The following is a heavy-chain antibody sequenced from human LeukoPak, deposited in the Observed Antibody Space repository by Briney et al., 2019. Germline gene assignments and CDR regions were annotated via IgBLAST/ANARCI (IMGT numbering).Heavy chain of an antibody. CDR1: GYSISSGYY. Sequence: PSETLSLTGTVSGYSISSGYYWGWIRQPPGKGLEWIGSIYHSGSTYYNPSLKSRVTMSVDTSKNQFSLKLSSVTAADTAVYYCARDTYCTNGVCYGGGFGYWGQGTLVTVSS. D-gene: IGHD2-8*01. CDR3: ARDTYCTNGVCYGGGFGY. V-gene: IGHV4-38-2*02. CDR2: IYHSGST. J-gene: IGHJ4*02.